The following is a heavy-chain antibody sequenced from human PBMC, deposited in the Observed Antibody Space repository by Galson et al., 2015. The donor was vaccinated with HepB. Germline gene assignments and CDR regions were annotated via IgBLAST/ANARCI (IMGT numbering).Heavy chain of an antibody. J-gene: IGHJ4*02. V-gene: IGHV3-15*01. D-gene: IGHD4-23*01. CDR3: TTDPSPVAGSIPPDY. CDR2: IKSKTDGETI. CDR1: GFTFTNAW. Sequence: SLRLSCAASGFTFTNAWMSWVRRAPGKGLEWVGRIKSKTDGETIDYAAPVKGRFSISRDDSKPTLYLRMNSLKTEDTAVYYCTTDPSPVAGSIPPDYWGQGTLVTVSS.